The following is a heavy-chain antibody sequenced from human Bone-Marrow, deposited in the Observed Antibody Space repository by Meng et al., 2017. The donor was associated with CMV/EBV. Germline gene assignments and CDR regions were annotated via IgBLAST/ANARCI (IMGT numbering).Heavy chain of an antibody. CDR3: AREGRIAVAGLHWFDP. J-gene: IGHJ5*02. V-gene: IGHV1-18*01. Sequence: QFQVGQSGAEVKKPGASVKVSCKASGYTFTSYGISWVRQAPGQGLEWMGWISAYNGNTNYAQKLQGRVTMTTDTSTSTAYMELRSLRSDDTAVYYCAREGRIAVAGLHWFDPWGQGTLVTVSS. CDR2: ISAYNGNT. D-gene: IGHD6-19*01. CDR1: GYTFTSYG.